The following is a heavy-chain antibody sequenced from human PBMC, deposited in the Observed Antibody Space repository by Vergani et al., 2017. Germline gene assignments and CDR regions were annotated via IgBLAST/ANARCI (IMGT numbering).Heavy chain of an antibody. V-gene: IGHV4-34*01. CDR2: INHSGST. Sequence: QVQLQQWGAGLLKPSETLSLTCAVYGGSFSGYYWSWIRQPPGKGLEWIGEINHSGSTNYNPSLKSRVTISVDTSKNQFSLKLSSVTAADTAVYYCARATHPLKYYYYMDVWGKGTTVTVSS. CDR3: ARATHPLKYYYYMDV. CDR1: GGSFSGYY. J-gene: IGHJ6*03.